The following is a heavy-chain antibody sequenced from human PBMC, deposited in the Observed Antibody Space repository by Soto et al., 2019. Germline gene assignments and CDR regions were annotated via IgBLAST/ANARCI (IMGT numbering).Heavy chain of an antibody. CDR1: GGSFSGYY. J-gene: IGHJ5*02. Sequence: SETLSLTCAVYGGSFSGYYWSWIRQPPGKGLEWIGEINHSGSTNYNPSLKSRVTVSVDTSKNQFSLKLSSVTAADTAVYYCARESGSGWYVWFDPWGQGTLVTVSS. D-gene: IGHD6-19*01. V-gene: IGHV4-34*01. CDR2: INHSGST. CDR3: ARESGSGWYVWFDP.